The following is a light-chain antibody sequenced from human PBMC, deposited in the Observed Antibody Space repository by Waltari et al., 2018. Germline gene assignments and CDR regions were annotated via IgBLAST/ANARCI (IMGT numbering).Light chain of an antibody. V-gene: IGKV3-20*01. CDR1: QSVGPTY. CDR3: QQYDISPLT. J-gene: IGKJ4*01. CDR2: GAS. Sequence: EIVLTQSPGTLSLSPGERATLSRRASQSVGPTYLAWYQQKPVQAPTLLIYGASSRATGIPDRFSGSGSGTDFSLTISSLEPEDFAVYYCQQYDISPLTFGGGTKVEV.